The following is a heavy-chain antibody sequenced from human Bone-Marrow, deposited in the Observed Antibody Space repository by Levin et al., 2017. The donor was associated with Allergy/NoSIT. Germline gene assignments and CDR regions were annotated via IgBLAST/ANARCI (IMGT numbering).Heavy chain of an antibody. CDR1: GFTLSSYS. J-gene: IGHJ4*02. CDR2: ITSSSSYI. Sequence: GGSLRLSCAASGFTLSSYSMDWVRQAPGKGLEWVSSITSSSSYIYYADSVKGRFTISRDNAKNSLYLQMNSLRAEDTAVYYCARRVIPAAGRSRFDDWGQGTLVTVSS. D-gene: IGHD6-13*01. CDR3: ARRVIPAAGRSRFDD. V-gene: IGHV3-21*01.